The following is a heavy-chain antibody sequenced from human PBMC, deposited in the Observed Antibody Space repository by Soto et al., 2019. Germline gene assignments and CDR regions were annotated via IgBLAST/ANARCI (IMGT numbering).Heavy chain of an antibody. CDR1: GGTFSSYA. CDR2: IIPIFGTA. V-gene: IGHV1-69*06. J-gene: IGHJ4*02. D-gene: IGHD3-10*01. Sequence: GASVKVSCKASGGTFSSYAISWVRQAPGQGLEWMGGIIPIFGTANYAQKFQGRVTITADKSTSTAYMELSSLRSEDTAVYYCASSYYYGSGSPFTTFDYWGQGTLVTVSS. CDR3: ASSYYYGSGSPFTTFDY.